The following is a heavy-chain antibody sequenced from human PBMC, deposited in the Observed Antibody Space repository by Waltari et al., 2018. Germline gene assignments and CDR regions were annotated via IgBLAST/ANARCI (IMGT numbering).Heavy chain of an antibody. CDR3: ARETGRYNCFDP. CDR1: GSSLGDYW. J-gene: IGHJ5*02. Sequence: EVELVESGGGLVQPGGSLRLSCAASGSSLGDYWMPWVRQAPGKGLEWVANMKGDGSQKGYMDSVKGRFTISRDNANNSLFLQMNSLRADDTAVYFCARETGRYNCFDPWGPGTLVTVSS. D-gene: IGHD3-10*01. CDR2: MKGDGSQK. V-gene: IGHV3-7*01.